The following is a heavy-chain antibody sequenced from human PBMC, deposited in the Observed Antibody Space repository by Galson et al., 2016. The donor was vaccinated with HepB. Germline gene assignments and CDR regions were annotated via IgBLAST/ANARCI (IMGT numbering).Heavy chain of an antibody. CDR1: GFTFNSHK. D-gene: IGHD5-12*01. J-gene: IGHJ4*02. Sequence: SLRLSCAASGFTFNSHKMQWVRQAPGKGLEWLSDISGSGYIIQYADSVKGRFTTSRDNAKNSLFLQMNSMRYEDTAVYYCAREGAYSGNDFGGGFDFWGQGTLVTVSS. CDR3: AREGAYSGNDFGGGFDF. CDR2: ISGSGYII. V-gene: IGHV3-48*02.